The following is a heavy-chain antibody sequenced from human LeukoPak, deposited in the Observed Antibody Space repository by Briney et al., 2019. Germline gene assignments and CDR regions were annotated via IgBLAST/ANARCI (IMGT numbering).Heavy chain of an antibody. D-gene: IGHD4-17*01. CDR3: AIXYGDYGLPFPDY. V-gene: IGHV1-8*01. J-gene: IGHJ4*02. CDR2: MNPNSGNT. Sequence: GASVKVSCKASGYTFTSYDINWVRQATGQGLEWMGWMNPNSGNTGYAQKFQGRVTMTRNTSISTAYMELSSLRSEDTAVYYCAIXYGDYGLPFPDYWGQGXLVTVXS. CDR1: GYTFTSYD.